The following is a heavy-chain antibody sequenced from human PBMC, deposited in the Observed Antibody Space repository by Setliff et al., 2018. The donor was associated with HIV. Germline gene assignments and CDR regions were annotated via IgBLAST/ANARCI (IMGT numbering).Heavy chain of an antibody. J-gene: IGHJ4*02. Sequence: GASVKVSCKASGGTSSTFSSSAISWVRQASGQGLEWMGGVIPIFGTPKYPQKFQGRVTITADDSTTTAYMELSRLKPDDTAIYYCATALTANWNYEPHFDYWGQGSLVTVSS. D-gene: IGHD1-7*01. CDR3: ATALTANWNYEPHFDY. CDR2: VIPIFGTP. CDR1: GGTSSTFSSSA. V-gene: IGHV1-69*13.